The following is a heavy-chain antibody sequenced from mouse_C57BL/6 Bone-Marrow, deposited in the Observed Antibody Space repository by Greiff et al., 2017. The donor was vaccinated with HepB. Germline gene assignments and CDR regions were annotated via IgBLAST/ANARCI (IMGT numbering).Heavy chain of an antibody. J-gene: IGHJ2*01. D-gene: IGHD2-1*01. CDR1: GYAFTNYL. CDR2: INPGSGGT. CDR3: ARCGNYDFDY. V-gene: IGHV1-54*01. Sequence: LQESGAELVRPGTSVKVSCKASGYAFTNYLIEWVKQRPGQGLEWIGVINPGSGGTNYNEKFKGKATLTADKSSSTAYMQLSSLTSEDSAVYFCARCGNYDFDYWGQGTTLTVSS.